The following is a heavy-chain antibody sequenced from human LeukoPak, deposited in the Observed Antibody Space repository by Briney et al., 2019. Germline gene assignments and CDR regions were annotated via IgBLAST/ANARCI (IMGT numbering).Heavy chain of an antibody. J-gene: IGHJ5*02. V-gene: IGHV5-51*01. CDR1: GYSFITHW. CDR2: IYPGDSDT. Sequence: GESLKISCKGSGYSFITHWIAWVRQTPGKGLEWMGVIYPGDSDTTYSPSFQGHVSISADKSINTAYLQWSSLKASDTAIYYCARRRDSTSWFDRFDPWGQGTLVTVSS. D-gene: IGHD6-13*01. CDR3: ARRRDSTSWFDRFDP.